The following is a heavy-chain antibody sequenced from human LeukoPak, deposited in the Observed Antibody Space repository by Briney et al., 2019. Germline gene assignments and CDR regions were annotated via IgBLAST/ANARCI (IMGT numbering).Heavy chain of an antibody. J-gene: IGHJ4*02. Sequence: SETLSLTCTVSGGSISSSGYYWGWIRQPPGKGLEWIGSIYYSGSTYYNPSLKSRVTISVDTSKNQFSLKLSSVTAADTAVYYCARVRSGWYDPFDYWGQGTLVTVSS. CDR3: ARVRSGWYDPFDY. V-gene: IGHV4-39*07. D-gene: IGHD6-19*01. CDR2: IYYSGST. CDR1: GGSISSSGYY.